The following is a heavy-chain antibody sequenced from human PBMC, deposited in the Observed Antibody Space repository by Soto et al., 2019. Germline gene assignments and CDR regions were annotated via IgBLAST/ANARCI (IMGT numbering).Heavy chain of an antibody. D-gene: IGHD1-1*01. CDR1: GGTFSSYA. J-gene: IGHJ6*02. Sequence: SVKVSCKASGGTFSSYAISWVRQAPGQGLEWMGGIIPIFGTANYAQKFQGRVTITADKSTSTAYMELSSLRSGDTAVYYCARALEPPYYYYYGMDVWGQGTTVTVSS. CDR2: IIPIFGTA. V-gene: IGHV1-69*06. CDR3: ARALEPPYYYYYGMDV.